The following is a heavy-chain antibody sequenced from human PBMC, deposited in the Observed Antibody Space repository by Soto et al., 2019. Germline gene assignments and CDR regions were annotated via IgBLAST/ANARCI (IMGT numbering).Heavy chain of an antibody. J-gene: IGHJ6*02. V-gene: IGHV6-1*01. D-gene: IGHD3-9*01. CDR3: ARGLTYYDILTGYYPPTYGMDV. Sequence: PSQTLSLTCAISGDSVSSNSAAWNWIRQSPSRGLEWLGRTYYRSKWYSDYAVSVKSRITINPDTSKNQFSLQLNSVTPEDTAVYYCARGLTYYDILTGYYPPTYGMDVWGQGTTVTVSS. CDR1: GDSVSSNSAA. CDR2: TYYRSKWYS.